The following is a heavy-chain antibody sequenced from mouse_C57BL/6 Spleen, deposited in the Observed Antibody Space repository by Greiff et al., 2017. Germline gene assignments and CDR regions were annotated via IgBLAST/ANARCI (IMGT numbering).Heavy chain of an antibody. CDR1: GFNIKDDY. D-gene: IGHD2-5*01. CDR3: TTSYYSNYGDAMDY. V-gene: IGHV14-4*01. Sequence: EVQLVESGAELVRPGASVKLSCTASGFNIKDDYMHWVKQRPEQGLEWIGWIDPENGDTEYASKFQGKATITADTSSNTAYLQLSSLTSEDTAVYYCTTSYYSNYGDAMDYWGQGTSVTVSS. J-gene: IGHJ4*01. CDR2: IDPENGDT.